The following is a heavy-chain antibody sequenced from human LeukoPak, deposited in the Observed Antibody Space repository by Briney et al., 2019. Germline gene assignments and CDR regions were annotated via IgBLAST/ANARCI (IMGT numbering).Heavy chain of an antibody. Sequence: PGGSLRLSCAASGFTFSSYWMSWVRQAPGKGLEWVANIKQDGSEKYYVDSVKGRFTISRDNAKNSLYPQMNSLRAEDTAVYYCARGGSWYLYPYYYYGMDVWGQGTTVTVSS. CDR2: IKQDGSEK. CDR3: ARGGSWYLYPYYYYGMDV. J-gene: IGHJ6*02. D-gene: IGHD6-13*01. V-gene: IGHV3-7*01. CDR1: GFTFSSYW.